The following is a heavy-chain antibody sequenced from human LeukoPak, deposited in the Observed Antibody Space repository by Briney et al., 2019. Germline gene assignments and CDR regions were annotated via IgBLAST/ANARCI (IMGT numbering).Heavy chain of an antibody. CDR3: ARRISGWFRYYYYYMDV. D-gene: IGHD6-19*01. V-gene: IGHV3-74*01. J-gene: IGHJ6*03. CDR2: INSDGSST. CDR1: GFTFSSYW. Sequence: GGSLRLSCAASGFTFSSYWMHWVRQAPGKGLVWVSRINSDGSSTSYADSVKGRFTISRDNAKNSLYLQMNSLRAEDTAVYYCARRISGWFRYYYYYMDVWGKGTTVTVSS.